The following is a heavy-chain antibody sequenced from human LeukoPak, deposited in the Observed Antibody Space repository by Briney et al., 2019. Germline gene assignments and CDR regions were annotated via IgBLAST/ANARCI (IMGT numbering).Heavy chain of an antibody. CDR3: ARDRIGVDV. D-gene: IGHD3-10*01. Sequence: SETLSLTCTVSGGSISSGSYYWSWIRQPAGKGLEWIGRIYTSGSTNYNPSLKSRVTISVDTSKNQFSLKLSSVTAADTAVYYCARDRIGVDVSGKGTTVTVPS. V-gene: IGHV4-61*02. J-gene: IGHJ6*04. CDR1: GGSISSGSYY. CDR2: IYTSGST.